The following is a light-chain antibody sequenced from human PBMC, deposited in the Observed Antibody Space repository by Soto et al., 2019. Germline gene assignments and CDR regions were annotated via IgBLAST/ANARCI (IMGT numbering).Light chain of an antibody. V-gene: IGKV3-11*01. Sequence: EIVLTQSPATLSLSPGERATLSCRASQSVSSDLAWYQQKPGQAPRLLIYDASNRATGIPARFSGSGSGTDFTLTISSLEPEDFAVYYCQQRSNWPPYTFVQGTKLEIK. CDR2: DAS. J-gene: IGKJ2*01. CDR1: QSVSSD. CDR3: QQRSNWPPYT.